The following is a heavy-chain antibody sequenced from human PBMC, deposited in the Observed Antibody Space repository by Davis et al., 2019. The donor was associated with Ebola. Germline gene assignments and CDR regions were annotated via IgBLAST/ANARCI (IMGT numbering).Heavy chain of an antibody. V-gene: IGHV3-7*03. D-gene: IGHD4-11*01. J-gene: IGHJ4*02. CDR3: ARHHYMRIDY. Sequence: PGGSLRLSCAASGFTFSGHWMTWVRQAPGKGLEWVANINQDGSEKNYVASVKGRFTISRDNAKSSLYVYMNSLRGDDTAVYYCARHHYMRIDYWGQGSVVTVSS. CDR2: INQDGSEK. CDR1: GFTFSGHW.